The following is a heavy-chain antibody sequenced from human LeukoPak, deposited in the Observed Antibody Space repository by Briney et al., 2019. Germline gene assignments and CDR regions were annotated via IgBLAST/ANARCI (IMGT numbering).Heavy chain of an antibody. CDR1: GGSFSGYC. J-gene: IGHJ5*02. Sequence: SETLSLTCAVYGGSFSGYCWSWIRQPPGKGLEWIGEINHSGSTNYNPSLKSRVTISVDTSKNQFSLKLSSVTAADTAVYYCARGLKGPWFDPWGQGTLVTVSS. CDR2: INHSGST. CDR3: ARGLKGPWFDP. V-gene: IGHV4-34*01.